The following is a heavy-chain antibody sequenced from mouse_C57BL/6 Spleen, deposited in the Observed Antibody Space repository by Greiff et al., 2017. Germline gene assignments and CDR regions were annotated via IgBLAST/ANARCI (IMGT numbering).Heavy chain of an antibody. CDR2: INPCNGGT. CDR3: ESGGQPPYYCARDD. J-gene: IGHJ4*01. D-gene: IGHD3-3*01. Sequence: QVQLQQPGTELVKPGASVKLSCKASGYTFTSYWMHWVKQRPGQGLEWIGNINPCNGGTNYNDKFTSKATRTVDKSSSTACMELSSLTCEESAVYYSESGGQPPYYCARDDWGKGTSVTVSS. CDR1: GYTFTSYW. V-gene: IGHV1-53*01.